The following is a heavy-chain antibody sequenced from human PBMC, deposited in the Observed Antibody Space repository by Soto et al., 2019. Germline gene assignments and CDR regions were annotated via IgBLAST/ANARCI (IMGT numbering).Heavy chain of an antibody. Sequence: QVQLVESGGGVVQPGRSLRLSCAASGFTFRTYAMDWVRQAPGKGLEWVAVISYDGTNKYYADSVKGRFAISRDKSKNTLSLQMHSLRAEETAVYYCARGDSNSWSDYWGQGSLVAVSS. CDR3: ARGDSNSWSDY. CDR2: ISYDGTNK. CDR1: GFTFRTYA. V-gene: IGHV3-30*01. J-gene: IGHJ4*02. D-gene: IGHD6-13*01.